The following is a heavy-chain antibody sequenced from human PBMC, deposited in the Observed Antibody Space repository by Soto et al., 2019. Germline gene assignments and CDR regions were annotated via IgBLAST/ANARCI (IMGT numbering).Heavy chain of an antibody. D-gene: IGHD5-12*01. Sequence: GSLLLAGTASGCTFSSCARSWLRQAAGKGLEWVSAISGSGGSTYYADSVKGRFTISRDNSKNTLYLQMNSLRAEDKAVYYCAKSSLDIVATIDYWGQGTPVTVYS. V-gene: IGHV3-23*01. CDR3: AKSSLDIVATIDY. CDR1: GCTFSSCA. CDR2: ISGSGGST. J-gene: IGHJ4*02.